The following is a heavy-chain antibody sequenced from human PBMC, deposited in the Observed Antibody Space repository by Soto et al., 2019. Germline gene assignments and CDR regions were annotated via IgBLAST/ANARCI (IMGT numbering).Heavy chain of an antibody. V-gene: IGHV4-31*03. Sequence: QVQLQESGPGLVKPSQTLSLTCTVSDDSISSGGYYWSWIRQHPGKGLEWIGYIYGTGNMYYKSSLKTRLTISINTSKNHFTLQLTSVTAADTAVYYCARGTDTWFFALWGRGTLVTVSS. CDR1: DDSISSGGYY. CDR3: ARGTDTWFFAL. CDR2: IYGTGNM. J-gene: IGHJ2*01. D-gene: IGHD3-9*01.